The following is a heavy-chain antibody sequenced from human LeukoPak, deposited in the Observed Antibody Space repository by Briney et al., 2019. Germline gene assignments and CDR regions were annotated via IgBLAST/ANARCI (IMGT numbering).Heavy chain of an antibody. D-gene: IGHD1-26*01. CDR3: ALVGATSWAPFDY. Sequence: GGSLRLSCAVSGFTFSRFSMTWVRQAPAKGLEWVSSISSSSSYIYYRDSVKGRFTISRDNAKNSLYLQMHSLRAEDTAVYYCALVGATSWAPFDYWGQGTLVTVSS. J-gene: IGHJ4*02. CDR2: ISSSSSYI. V-gene: IGHV3-21*01. CDR1: GFTFSRFS.